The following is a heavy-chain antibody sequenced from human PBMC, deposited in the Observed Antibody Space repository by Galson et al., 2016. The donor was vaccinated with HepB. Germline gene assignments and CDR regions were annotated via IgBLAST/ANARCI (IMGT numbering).Heavy chain of an antibody. CDR3: AKEMSLSTGRPLDY. D-gene: IGHD1-14*01. CDR2: ISHDGALT. Sequence: SLRLSCAASGLTFSGFAMTWVRQAPGKGLEWVSVISHDGALTYYAESLKGRFTVSRDNSRNTLYLHVNSLRAEDTALYYCAKEMSLSTGRPLDYWGQGTLFTVSS. CDR1: GLTFSGFA. J-gene: IGHJ4*02. V-gene: IGHV3-23*01.